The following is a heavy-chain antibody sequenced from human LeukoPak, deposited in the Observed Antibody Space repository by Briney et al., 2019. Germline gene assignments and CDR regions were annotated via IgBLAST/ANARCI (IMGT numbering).Heavy chain of an antibody. V-gene: IGHV1-18*01. D-gene: IGHD3-22*01. J-gene: IGHJ4*02. CDR1: GYTFTGYG. Sequence: GSSVKVSCKASGYTFTGYGISWVRQAPGQGLEWMGWISAYNGNTNYAQKLQGRVTMTTDTSTSTAYMELRSLRSDDTAVYYCARGMIRGPGPPEFDYWGQGTLVTVSS. CDR3: ARGMIRGPGPPEFDY. CDR2: ISAYNGNT.